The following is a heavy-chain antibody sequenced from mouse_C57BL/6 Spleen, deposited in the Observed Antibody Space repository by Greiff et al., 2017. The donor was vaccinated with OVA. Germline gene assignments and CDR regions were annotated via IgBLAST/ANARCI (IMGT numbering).Heavy chain of an antibody. D-gene: IGHD2-3*01. J-gene: IGHJ1*03. V-gene: IGHV5-17*01. CDR2: ISSGSSTI. CDR3: AREGLLGYFDV. Sequence: EVKLMESGGGLVKPGGSLKLSCAASGFTFSDYGMHWVRQAPEKGLEWVAYISSGSSTIYYADTVKGRFTISRDNAKNTLFLQMTSLRSEDTAMYYCAREGLLGYFDVWGTGTTVTVSS. CDR1: GFTFSDYG.